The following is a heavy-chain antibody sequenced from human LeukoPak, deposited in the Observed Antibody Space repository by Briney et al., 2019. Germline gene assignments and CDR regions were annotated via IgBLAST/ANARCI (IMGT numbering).Heavy chain of an antibody. V-gene: IGHV1-2*02. D-gene: IGHD3-22*01. CDR2: INANSGGT. CDR1: GYTFTAYH. Sequence: ASVKVSCKTSGYTFTAYHVHWVRQAPGQGLEWMGWINANSGGTKYAEKFQGRVTMTRDTSISTVYMELSGLRSDDSAVYYCVRSRITMIVVVRSYYFDYWGQGTLVTVSS. CDR3: VRSRITMIVVVRSYYFDY. J-gene: IGHJ4*02.